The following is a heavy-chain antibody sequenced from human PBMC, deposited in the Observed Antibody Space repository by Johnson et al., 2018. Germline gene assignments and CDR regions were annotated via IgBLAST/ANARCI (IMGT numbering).Heavy chain of an antibody. V-gene: IGHV3-23*04. D-gene: IGHD1-26*01. CDR2: ISGSGSTT. CDR1: GLTFRTYA. CDR3: AKHYGSWSYYSTDSPAYFYYMDV. Sequence: EVQLVESGGGLVQPGGSLRLSCAASGLTFRTYAMSWVRQAPGKGLDWVSGISGSGSTTYYADSVKGRVTISRDNSKNKLYLQMNNLRAEDTAEYYCAKHYGSWSYYSTDSPAYFYYMDVWGKGTTVTVSS. J-gene: IGHJ6*03.